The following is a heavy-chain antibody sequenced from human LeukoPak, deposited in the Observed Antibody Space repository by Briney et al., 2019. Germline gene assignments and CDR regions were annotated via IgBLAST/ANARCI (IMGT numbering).Heavy chain of an antibody. V-gene: IGHV4-34*01. CDR2: INHSGST. CDR3: AREPAGDSSGWYFDY. CDR1: GGSFSGYY. J-gene: IGHJ4*02. D-gene: IGHD6-19*01. Sequence: SETLSLTCAVYGGSFSGYYWSWIRQPPGKGLEWIGEINHSGSTNYNSSLKSRVTISVDTSKNQFSLKLSSVTAADTAVYYCAREPAGDSSGWYFDYWGQGTLVTVSS.